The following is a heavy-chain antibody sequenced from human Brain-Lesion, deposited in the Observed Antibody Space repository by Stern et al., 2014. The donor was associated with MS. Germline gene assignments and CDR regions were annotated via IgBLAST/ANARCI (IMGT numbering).Heavy chain of an antibody. CDR3: ARPHYFDSSGLDY. V-gene: IGHV1-46*03. Sequence: VQLVESGAEVKKPGASVKVSCKASGYTFTTYYLHWVRQAPGQGLEWMGIINPSDGSASYRQKFHGRVTMTRDTSTSTVYMELRILRSEDTAVYSCARPHYFDSSGLDYWGQGTMVTVSS. CDR1: GYTFTTYY. J-gene: IGHJ4*02. CDR2: INPSDGSA. D-gene: IGHD3-22*01.